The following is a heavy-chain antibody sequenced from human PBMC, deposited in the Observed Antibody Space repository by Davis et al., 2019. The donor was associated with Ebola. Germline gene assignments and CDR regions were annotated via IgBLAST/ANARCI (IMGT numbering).Heavy chain of an antibody. CDR1: GFTFSSYW. D-gene: IGHD3-22*01. CDR3: ARGGLYDSSGYSHAAFDV. CDR2: ISSTSYFI. V-gene: IGHV3-21*01. Sequence: GGSLRLSCAASGFTFSSYWMSWVRQAPGKGLEWVSSISSTSYFIYYADSLKGRFTISRDNAKNSLYLQMNSLRAEDTAVYYCARGGLYDSSGYSHAAFDVWGRGTMVTVSS. J-gene: IGHJ3*01.